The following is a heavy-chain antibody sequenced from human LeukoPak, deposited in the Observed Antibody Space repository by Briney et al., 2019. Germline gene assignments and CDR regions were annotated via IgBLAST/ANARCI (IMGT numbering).Heavy chain of an antibody. CDR3: ARRATTERGHSYGLDY. J-gene: IGHJ4*02. V-gene: IGHV3-21*01. CDR2: ISTSNSYI. Sequence: GSLRLSFEVSGFPFSSYHMNWVRPAPGKGLEWVASISTSNSYIYFSDSMTGRLTISRDNAKNSLYLQMNSLRAEDTAIYYCARRATTERGHSYGLDYWGQRALVTASS. D-gene: IGHD5-18*01. CDR1: GFPFSSYH.